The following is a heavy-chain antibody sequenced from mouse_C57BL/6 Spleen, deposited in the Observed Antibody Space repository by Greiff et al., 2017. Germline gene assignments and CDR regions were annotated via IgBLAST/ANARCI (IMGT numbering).Heavy chain of an antibody. CDR3: ARGGGKMDY. CDR2: INYDGSST. J-gene: IGHJ4*01. V-gene: IGHV5-16*01. CDR1: GFTFSDYY. Sequence: EVQLVESEGGLVQPGSSMKLSCTASGFTFSDYYMAWVRQVPEKGLEWVANINYDGSSTYYLDSLKSRFIISRDNAKNILYLQMSSLKSEDTATYYCARGGGKMDYWGQGTSVTVSS.